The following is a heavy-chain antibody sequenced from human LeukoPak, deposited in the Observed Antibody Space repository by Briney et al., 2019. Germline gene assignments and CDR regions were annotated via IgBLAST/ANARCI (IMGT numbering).Heavy chain of an antibody. CDR2: IYPGDSDT. Sequence: GESLKISCKGSGYNFTNSWIGWVRQMPGKGLEWMGIIYPGDSDTRYSPSFQGQVTFSADKSIGTAYLQWSSLRASDTAMYYCARQYNYGLFDYWGQGTLVTVPS. J-gene: IGHJ4*02. V-gene: IGHV5-51*01. D-gene: IGHD3-10*01. CDR3: ARQYNYGLFDY. CDR1: GYNFTNSW.